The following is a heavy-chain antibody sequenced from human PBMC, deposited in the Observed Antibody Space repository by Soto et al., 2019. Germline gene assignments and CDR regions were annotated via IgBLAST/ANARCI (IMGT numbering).Heavy chain of an antibody. D-gene: IGHD3-22*01. CDR1: GGSISSGDYY. J-gene: IGHJ4*02. CDR3: ASYDSSGEGYLFFDY. Sequence: SETLSLTCTVSGGSISSGDYYWSWIRQPPGKGLEWIGYIYYSGSTYYNPSLKSRVTISVDTSKNQFSLKLSSVTAADTAVYYCASYDSSGEGYLFFDYWGQGTLVTVSS. CDR2: IYYSGST. V-gene: IGHV4-30-4*01.